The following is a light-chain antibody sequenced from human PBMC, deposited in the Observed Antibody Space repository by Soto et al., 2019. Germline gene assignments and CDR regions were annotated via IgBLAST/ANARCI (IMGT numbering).Light chain of an antibody. CDR2: DAS. Sequence: DIQMTQSPSTLSASVGDRVTITCRASQSISSWLAWYKQKPGKAPKLLIYDASSLESGVPSRFRGNGSGTEFTLTISGLKPDDFASYYCQQYNSYSGMFGQGTKVDIK. CDR3: QQYNSYSGM. CDR1: QSISSW. J-gene: IGKJ1*01. V-gene: IGKV1-5*01.